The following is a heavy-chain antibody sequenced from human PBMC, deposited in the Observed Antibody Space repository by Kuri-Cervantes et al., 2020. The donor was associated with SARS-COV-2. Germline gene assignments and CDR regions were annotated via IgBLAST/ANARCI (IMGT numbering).Heavy chain of an antibody. V-gene: IGHV3-33*01. CDR2: IWYDGSNK. CDR1: GFAFSSYC. CDR3: ARDYSSWYKGPFDY. Sequence: GGSLRLSCAASGFAFSSYCMHWVRQAPGKGLEWVAVIWYDGSNKYYADSVKGRFTISRDNSKNTLYLQMNSLRAEDTAVYYCARDYSSWYKGPFDYWGQGTLVTVSS. J-gene: IGHJ4*02. D-gene: IGHD6-13*01.